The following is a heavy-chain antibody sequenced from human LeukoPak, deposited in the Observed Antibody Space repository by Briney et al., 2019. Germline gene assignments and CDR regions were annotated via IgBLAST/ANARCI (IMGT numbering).Heavy chain of an antibody. J-gene: IGHJ4*02. Sequence: PSETLSLTCTVSGGSISSYYWSWIRQPPGKGLEWIGYIYYSGSTDYNPSLKSRVTISVDTSKNQFSLKLSSVTAADTAVYYCARAFKTGREDYWGQGTLVTVSS. CDR3: ARAFKTGREDY. V-gene: IGHV4-59*01. CDR2: IYYSGST. CDR1: GGSISSYY.